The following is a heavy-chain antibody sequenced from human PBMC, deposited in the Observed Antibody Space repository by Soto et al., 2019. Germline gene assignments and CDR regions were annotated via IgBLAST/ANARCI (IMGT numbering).Heavy chain of an antibody. Sequence: GGSLRLSCAASGFTFSSYAMSWVRQAPGKGLEWVSAISGSGGSTYYADSVKGRFTISRDNSKNRLYLQMNSLRAEDTAVYYCANHDIGYCSGGSCYASTHFQHWGQGTLVTVSS. CDR2: ISGSGGST. D-gene: IGHD2-15*01. CDR1: GFTFSSYA. V-gene: IGHV3-23*01. CDR3: ANHDIGYCSGGSCYASTHFQH. J-gene: IGHJ1*01.